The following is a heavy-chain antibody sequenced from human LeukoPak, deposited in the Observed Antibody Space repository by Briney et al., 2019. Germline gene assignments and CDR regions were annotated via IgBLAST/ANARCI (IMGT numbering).Heavy chain of an antibody. J-gene: IGHJ4*02. CDR3: ARGRMVRGVISLGY. V-gene: IGHV3-30*02. CDR2: IRYDGSNK. D-gene: IGHD3-10*01. Sequence: PGGSLRLSCAASGFTFSSYGMHWVRQAPGKGLEWVTFIRYDGSNKYYADSVKGRFTISRDNSKNTLYLQMNSLRAEDTAVYYCARGRMVRGVISLGYWGQGTLVTVSS. CDR1: GFTFSSYG.